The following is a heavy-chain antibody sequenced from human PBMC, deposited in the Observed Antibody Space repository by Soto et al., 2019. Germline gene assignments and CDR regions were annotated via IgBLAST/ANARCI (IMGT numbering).Heavy chain of an antibody. Sequence: PSETLSLTCTVSGGSISSSSCYWGWIRQPPGKGLEWIGSIYYSGSTYYNPSLKSRVTISVDTSKNQFSLKLSSVTAADTAVYYCARVTYNWNYAPLGMDVWGQGTTVTVSS. V-gene: IGHV4-39*01. CDR1: GGSISSSSCY. D-gene: IGHD1-7*01. CDR2: IYYSGST. CDR3: ARVTYNWNYAPLGMDV. J-gene: IGHJ6*02.